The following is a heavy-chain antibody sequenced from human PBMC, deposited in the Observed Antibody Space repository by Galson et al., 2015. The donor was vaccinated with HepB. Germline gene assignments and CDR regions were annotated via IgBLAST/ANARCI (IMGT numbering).Heavy chain of an antibody. D-gene: IGHD3-22*01. CDR1: GFTFSSYA. V-gene: IGHV3-30-3*01. J-gene: IGHJ4*02. Sequence: SLRLSCAASGFTFSSYAMHWVRQAPGKGLEWVAVISYDGSNKYYADSVKGRFTISRDNSKNTLYLQMNSLRAEDTAVYYCARDLTYYYDSSGYSTHFDYWGQGTLVTVSS. CDR3: ARDLTYYYDSSGYSTHFDY. CDR2: ISYDGSNK.